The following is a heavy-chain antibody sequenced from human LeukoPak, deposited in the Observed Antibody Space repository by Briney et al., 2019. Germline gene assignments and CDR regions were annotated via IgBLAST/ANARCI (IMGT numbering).Heavy chain of an antibody. D-gene: IGHD3-16*01. J-gene: IGHJ4*02. CDR1: GYSISSGYY. V-gene: IGHV4-38-2*02. CDR2: IYHSGST. Sequence: ETLSLTCTVSGYSISSGYYWGWIRQPPGKGLEWIGSIYHSGSTYYNPSLKSRVTISVDTSKNQFSLKLSSVTAADTAVYYCARENWGRALFDYWGQGTLVTVSS. CDR3: ARENWGRALFDY.